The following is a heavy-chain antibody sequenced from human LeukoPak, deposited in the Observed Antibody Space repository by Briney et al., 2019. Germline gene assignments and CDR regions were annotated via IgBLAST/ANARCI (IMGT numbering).Heavy chain of an antibody. CDR1: GGSISSGDYY. J-gene: IGHJ4*02. CDR2: IYYSGST. Sequence: SQTLSLTCIVSGGSISSGDYYWSWIRQPPGKGLEWIGYIYYSGSTYYNPSLKSRITMSVDTSKNQFSLKLSSVTAADTAVYYCATHSSSYSYFDYWGQGTLVTVSS. CDR3: ATHSSSYSYFDY. D-gene: IGHD3-22*01. V-gene: IGHV4-30-4*01.